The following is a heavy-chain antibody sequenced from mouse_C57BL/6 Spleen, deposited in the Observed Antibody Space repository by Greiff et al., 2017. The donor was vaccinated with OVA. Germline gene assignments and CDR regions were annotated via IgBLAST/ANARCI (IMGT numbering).Heavy chain of an antibody. CDR2: INYDGSST. CDR3: ARGGKVTTFTAFDV. CDR1: GFTFSDYY. Sequence: EVQVVESEGGLVQPGSSMKLSCTASGFTFSDYYMAWVRQVPEKGLEWVANINYDGSSTYYLDSLKSRFIISRDNATNILYLQMSSLKSEDTATYYCARGGKVTTFTAFDVWGTGTTVTVSS. J-gene: IGHJ1*03. V-gene: IGHV5-16*01. D-gene: IGHD2-2*01.